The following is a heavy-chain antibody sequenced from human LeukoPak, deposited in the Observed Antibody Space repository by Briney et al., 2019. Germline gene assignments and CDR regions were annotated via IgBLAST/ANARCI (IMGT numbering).Heavy chain of an antibody. CDR3: ARYCSSTSCYHLGWYYYYGMDV. J-gene: IGHJ6*02. Sequence: GASVKVTCKASGDTFTSYGISWVRQAPGQGLEWMGWISAYNGNTNYAQKLQGRVTMTTDTSTSTAYMELRSLRSDDTAVYYCARYCSSTSCYHLGWYYYYGMDVWGQGTTVTVSS. D-gene: IGHD2-2*01. CDR2: ISAYNGNT. CDR1: GDTFTSYG. V-gene: IGHV1-18*01.